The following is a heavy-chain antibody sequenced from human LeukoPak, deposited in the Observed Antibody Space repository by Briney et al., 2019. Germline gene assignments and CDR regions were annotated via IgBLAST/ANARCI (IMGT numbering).Heavy chain of an antibody. D-gene: IGHD1-1*01. CDR3: ARGRAVQD. J-gene: IGHJ4*02. CDR1: GFTFSNYE. Sequence: GGSLRLSCAASGFTFSNYEFNWVRQARGKGLEWVANLKEDGREKYYVDSVKGRFTISRDNAKNSCSLQMNSLRVEDTAVYYCARGRAVQDWGQGTLVIVSS. CDR2: LKEDGREK. V-gene: IGHV3-7*03.